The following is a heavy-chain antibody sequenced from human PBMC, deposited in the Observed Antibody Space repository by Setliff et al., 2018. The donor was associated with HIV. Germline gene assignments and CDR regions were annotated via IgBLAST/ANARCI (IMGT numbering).Heavy chain of an antibody. J-gene: IGHJ4*02. D-gene: IGHD3-22*01. V-gene: IGHV4-38-2*02. CDR3: ARQAWHYDRDGYFIDY. Sequence: ASETLSLTCSVSGYFISNGYYWGWIRQPPGKGLEWVGTIYQNGNTYYSPSLESRVSVSMDMSRNQFSVKLNSATAADTAVYYCARQAWHYDRDGYFIDYWGQGKLVTVS. CDR2: IYQNGNT. CDR1: GYFISNGYY.